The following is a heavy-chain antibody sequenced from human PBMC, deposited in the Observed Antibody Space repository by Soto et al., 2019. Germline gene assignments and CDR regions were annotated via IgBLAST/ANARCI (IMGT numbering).Heavy chain of an antibody. D-gene: IGHD3-10*01. Sequence: ASVKVSCKASGYTFTSYDINWVRQATGQGLEWMGWMNPNSGNAGYAQKFQGRVTMTRNTSISTAYMELSSLRSEDTAVYYCARIGVYYYYMDVWGKGTTVTSP. CDR3: ARIGVYYYYMDV. CDR1: GYTFTSYD. CDR2: MNPNSGNA. V-gene: IGHV1-8*01. J-gene: IGHJ6*03.